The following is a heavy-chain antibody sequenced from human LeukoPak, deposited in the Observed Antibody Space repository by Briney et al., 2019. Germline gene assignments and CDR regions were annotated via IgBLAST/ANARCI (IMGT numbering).Heavy chain of an antibody. CDR2: ISSSSSYI. Sequence: GGSLRLSCAASGFTFSSGSMNWVRQAPGKGLEWVSSISSSSSYIYYADSVKGRFTISRDNAKNSLYLQMNSLRAEDTAVYYCARERGGYGDYVLGDFDYWGQGTLVTVSS. J-gene: IGHJ4*02. V-gene: IGHV3-21*01. D-gene: IGHD4-17*01. CDR1: GFTFSSGS. CDR3: ARERGGYGDYVLGDFDY.